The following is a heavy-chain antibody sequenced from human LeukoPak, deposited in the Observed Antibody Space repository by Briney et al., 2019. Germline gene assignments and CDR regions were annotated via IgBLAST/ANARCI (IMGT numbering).Heavy chain of an antibody. J-gene: IGHJ4*02. V-gene: IGHV3-74*01. CDR3: ARGTSAGGPISPFDF. CDR2: IQGDGSNT. CDR1: GFTFSKNW. D-gene: IGHD6-13*01. Sequence: QTGGSLRLSCVAPGFTFSKNWMHWVRQAPGKGLVWVSRIQGDGSNTNYADSVKGRFSISRDNAKNTVYLQMNSLRAEDTGIYYCARGTSAGGPISPFDFWGQGTVVTVSS.